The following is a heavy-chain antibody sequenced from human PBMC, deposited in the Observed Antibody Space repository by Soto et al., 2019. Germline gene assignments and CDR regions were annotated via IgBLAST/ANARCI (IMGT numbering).Heavy chain of an antibody. D-gene: IGHD3-3*02. J-gene: IGHJ3*02. V-gene: IGHV1-2*02. Sequence: ASVKVSCKASGYTFTGYYTHWVRQAPGQGLEWMGWINPNSGGTNYAQKFQGRVTMTRDTSISTAYMELSRLRSDDTAVYYCARVLSRNPDAFDIWGQGTMVTVSS. CDR2: INPNSGGT. CDR1: GYTFTGYY. CDR3: ARVLSRNPDAFDI.